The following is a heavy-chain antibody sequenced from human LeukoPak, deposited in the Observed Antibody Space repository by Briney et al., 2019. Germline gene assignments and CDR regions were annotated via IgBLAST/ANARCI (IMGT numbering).Heavy chain of an antibody. Sequence: SETLSLTSTVSGDSISSSYWSWIRQPPGKRLEWVGYVHYTGKTNYNPSLNNRATISVDMSKNQFSLTLTSVTLADTAVYYCARGYYDRSGSSNPFDSWGQGTLVTVSA. J-gene: IGHJ4*02. V-gene: IGHV4-59*01. CDR3: ARGYYDRSGSSNPFDS. CDR1: GDSISSSY. CDR2: VHYTGKT. D-gene: IGHD3-22*01.